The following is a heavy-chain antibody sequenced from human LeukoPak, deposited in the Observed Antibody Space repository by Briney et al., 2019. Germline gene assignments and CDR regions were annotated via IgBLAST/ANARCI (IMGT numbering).Heavy chain of an antibody. CDR1: GFTFSNYA. D-gene: IGHD5-12*01. J-gene: IGHJ4*02. CDR3: VRGSAAYIYWADY. CDR2: ISGSGGIK. V-gene: IGHV3-23*01. Sequence: GGSLRLSCAASGFTFSNYAMSWVRQAPGKGLGWVSAISGSGGIKYHADSVKGRFTISRDNSKNTLYLQMNSLRAEDTAVFYCVRGSAAYIYWADYWGQGTLVTVSS.